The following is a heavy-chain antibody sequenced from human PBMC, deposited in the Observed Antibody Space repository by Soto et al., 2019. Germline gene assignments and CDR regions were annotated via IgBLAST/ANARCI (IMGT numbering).Heavy chain of an antibody. CDR1: GFTFSSYA. D-gene: IGHD6-13*01. J-gene: IGHJ6*02. Sequence: GSLRLSCAASGFTFSSYAMSWVRQAPGKGLEWIGEINHSGSTNYNPSLKSRVTISVDTSKNQFSLKLSSVTAADTAVYYCARLTAAGSYYYYGMDVWGQGTTVTVSS. CDR2: INHSGST. V-gene: IGHV4-34*01. CDR3: ARLTAAGSYYYYGMDV.